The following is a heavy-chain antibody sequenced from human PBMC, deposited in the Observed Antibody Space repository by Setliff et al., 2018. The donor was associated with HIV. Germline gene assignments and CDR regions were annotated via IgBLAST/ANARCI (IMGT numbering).Heavy chain of an antibody. D-gene: IGHD5-12*01. CDR2: IKQDGSEK. V-gene: IGHV3-7*01. Sequence: GGSLRLSCAASGFTFSSAWMSWVRQAPGKGLEWVAKIKQDGSEKYYVDSVKGRFTISRDNAKNSLYLQMNSLRAEDTAMYYCARDWRSGYDLNFDYWGQGTLVTVSS. J-gene: IGHJ4*02. CDR1: GFTFSSAW. CDR3: ARDWRSGYDLNFDY.